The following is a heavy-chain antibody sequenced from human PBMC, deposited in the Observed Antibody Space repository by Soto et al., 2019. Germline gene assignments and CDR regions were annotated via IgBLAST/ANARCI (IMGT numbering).Heavy chain of an antibody. Sequence: ASVKVSCKASGYTFTSYYMHWVRQAPGQGLEWMGIINPSGGSTSYAQKFQGRVTMTRDTSTSTVYMELSSLRSEDTAVYYCARDWWQLAILGHNWFDPWGQGTLVTVSS. D-gene: IGHD2-15*01. J-gene: IGHJ5*02. CDR2: INPSGGST. V-gene: IGHV1-46*01. CDR3: ARDWWQLAILGHNWFDP. CDR1: GYTFTSYY.